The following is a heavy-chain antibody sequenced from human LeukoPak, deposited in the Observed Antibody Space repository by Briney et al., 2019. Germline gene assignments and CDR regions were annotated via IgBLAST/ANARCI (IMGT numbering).Heavy chain of an antibody. J-gene: IGHJ4*02. D-gene: IGHD1-26*01. Sequence: SQTLSLTCTVSGGSISSGSYYWSWIRQPAGKGLEWIGRIYTSGSTNYNPSLKSRVTMSVDTSKNQFSLKLSSVTAADTAVYYCARDIWGVGVYFDYWGQGTLVTVSS. CDR1: GGSISSGSYY. CDR3: ARDIWGVGVYFDY. V-gene: IGHV4-61*02. CDR2: IYTSGST.